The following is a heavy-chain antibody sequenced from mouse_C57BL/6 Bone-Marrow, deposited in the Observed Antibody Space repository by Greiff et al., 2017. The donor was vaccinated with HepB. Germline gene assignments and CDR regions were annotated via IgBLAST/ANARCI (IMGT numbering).Heavy chain of an antibody. J-gene: IGHJ3*01. CDR3: ARQGFAY. Sequence: EVQGVESGGGLVKPGGSLKLSCAASGFTFSSYTMSWVRQTPEKRLEWVATISGGGGNTYYPDSVKGRFTISRDNAKNTRYLQMSSLRSEDTALYYCARQGFAYWGQGTLVTVSA. CDR2: ISGGGGNT. CDR1: GFTFSSYT. V-gene: IGHV5-9*01.